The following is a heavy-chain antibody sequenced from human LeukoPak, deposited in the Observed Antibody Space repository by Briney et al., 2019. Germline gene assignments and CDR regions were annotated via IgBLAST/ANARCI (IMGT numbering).Heavy chain of an antibody. CDR3: ARGPVTYYYDRSGNDAFDI. D-gene: IGHD3-22*01. V-gene: IGHV4-38-2*02. CDR1: GYSLSSGYY. Sequence: SETLSLTCTVSGYSLSSGYYWGWIRQPPGKGPEWIGSIYHSGSTYYHPSPQSRVTISVDTSKNQFSLKLSSVTAADTAVYYCARGPVTYYYDRSGNDAFDIWGQGTMVTVSS. J-gene: IGHJ3*02. CDR2: IYHSGST.